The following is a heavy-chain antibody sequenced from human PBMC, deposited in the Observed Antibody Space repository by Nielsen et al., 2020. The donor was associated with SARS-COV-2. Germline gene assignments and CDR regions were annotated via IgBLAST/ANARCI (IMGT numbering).Heavy chain of an antibody. CDR1: GFTFSGSA. V-gene: IGHV3-73*01. J-gene: IGHJ6*02. CDR2: IRSKANSYAT. CDR3: TRPTGYCSGGSCPVGMDV. Sequence: GGSLRLSCAASGFTFSGSAMHWVRQASGKGLEWVGRIRSKANSYATAYAASVKGRFTTSRDDSKNTAYLQMNSLKTEDTAVYYCTRPTGYCSGGSCPVGMDVWGQGTTVTVSS. D-gene: IGHD2-15*01.